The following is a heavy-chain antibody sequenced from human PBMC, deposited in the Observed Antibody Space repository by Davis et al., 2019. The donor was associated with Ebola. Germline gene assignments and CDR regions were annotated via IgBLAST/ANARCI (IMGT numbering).Heavy chain of an antibody. CDR3: ARLSGSYPNWFDP. CDR1: GVTFSSYN. J-gene: IGHJ5*02. CDR2: MSSGGGHI. D-gene: IGHD1-26*01. V-gene: IGHV3-21*01. Sequence: GESLKISCAGSGVTFSSYNINWVRQAPGKGLELVSSMSSGGGHIYYADSLKGRFTFSRDNAKNSLYLQMNSLRAEDTAVYYCARLSGSYPNWFDPLGQGTLVTVSS.